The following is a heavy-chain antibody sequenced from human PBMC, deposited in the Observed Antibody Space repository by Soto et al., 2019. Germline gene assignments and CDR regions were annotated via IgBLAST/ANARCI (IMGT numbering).Heavy chain of an antibody. CDR2: IKQDGSEK. J-gene: IGHJ3*02. V-gene: IGHV3-7*01. D-gene: IGHD1-26*01. CDR1: GFTFSSYW. CDR3: ARDQNPLSDAGDAFDI. Sequence: GGSLRLSCAASGFTFSSYWMSWVRQAPGKGLEWVANIKQDGSEKYYVDSVKGRFTISRDNAKNSLYLQMNSLRAEDTAVYYCARDQNPLSDAGDAFDIWGQGTMVTVSS.